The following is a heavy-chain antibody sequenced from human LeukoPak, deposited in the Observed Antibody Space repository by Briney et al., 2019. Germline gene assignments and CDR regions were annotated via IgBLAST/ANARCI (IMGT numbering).Heavy chain of an antibody. D-gene: IGHD3-3*01. Sequence: GGSLRLSCAASGFTFSSYSMNWVRQSPGKGLEWVSSMSDIGPNTYYADSVKGRFTISRDTSKNTLFLQMNSLRAEDTALYFCARRLSLRFDAFAVWGPGTVVTVSS. CDR2: MSDIGPNT. J-gene: IGHJ3*01. CDR1: GFTFSSYS. CDR3: ARRLSLRFDAFAV. V-gene: IGHV3-23*01.